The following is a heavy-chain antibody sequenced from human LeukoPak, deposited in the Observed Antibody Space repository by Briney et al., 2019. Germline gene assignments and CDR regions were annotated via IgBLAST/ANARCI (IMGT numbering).Heavy chain of an antibody. CDR3: TTGIRGD. Sequence: GGSLRLSCSASGLTVTNAWMNWVRQAPGEGLDWVGRIASKTDGGATDYAAPVKGRFTISRDDSKNTLNLQMNSLKTEDTAVYYCTTGIRGDWGQGTLVSVSS. V-gene: IGHV3-15*07. CDR1: GLTVTNAW. J-gene: IGHJ4*02. D-gene: IGHD3-10*01. CDR2: IASKTDGGAT.